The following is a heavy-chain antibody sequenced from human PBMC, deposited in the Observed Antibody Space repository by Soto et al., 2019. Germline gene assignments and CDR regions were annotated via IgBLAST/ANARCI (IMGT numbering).Heavy chain of an antibody. V-gene: IGHV4-39*01. J-gene: IGHJ4*02. Sequence: SSETLSLTCNVSGGSISNVNYYWGWIRQPPGKGPEWIGNIYYSGSTYYSPSLKSRVTISVDTSKNQFSLKLSSVTAADTAVYYCARRGLVGATTFDYWGQGTLVTVSS. D-gene: IGHD1-26*01. CDR1: GGSISNVNYY. CDR3: ARRGLVGATTFDY. CDR2: IYYSGST.